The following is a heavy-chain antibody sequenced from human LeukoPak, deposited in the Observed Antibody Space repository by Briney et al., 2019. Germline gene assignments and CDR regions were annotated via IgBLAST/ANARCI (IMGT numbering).Heavy chain of an antibody. V-gene: IGHV4-34*01. CDR1: GGSFSGYY. J-gene: IGHJ4*02. CDR2: INHSGST. CDR3: ARSSGQRDY. Sequence: PSETLSLTCAVYGGSFSGYYWSWIRQPPGNGLEWIGEINHSGSTNYNPSLKSRVTISVDTSKNQFSLKLSSVTAADTAVYYCARSSGQRDYWGQGTLVTVSS. D-gene: IGHD3-22*01.